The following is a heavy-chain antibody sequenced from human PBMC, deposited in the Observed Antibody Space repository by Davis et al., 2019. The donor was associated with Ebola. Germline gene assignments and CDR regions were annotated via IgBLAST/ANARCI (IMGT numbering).Heavy chain of an antibody. CDR1: GYSFSSYW. V-gene: IGHV5-51*01. Sequence: GESLKISCKGSGYSFSSYWIGWVRQMPGKGLEWMGIIYPGDSDTRYSPSFQGQVTISADKSISTAYLQWSTLKASDTAMYYCARPRRDGYNRPFENAFDIWGQGTMVTVSS. CDR3: ARPRRDGYNRPFENAFDI. J-gene: IGHJ3*02. CDR2: IYPGDSDT. D-gene: IGHD5-24*01.